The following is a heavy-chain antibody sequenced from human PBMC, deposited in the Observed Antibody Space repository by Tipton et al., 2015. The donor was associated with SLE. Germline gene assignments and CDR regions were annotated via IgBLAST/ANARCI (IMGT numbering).Heavy chain of an antibody. Sequence: TLSLTCTVSGGSISSSSYYWGWIRQPPGKGLEWIGTIFYSGNSYYNPSLKSRVTISVDTSKNQFSLRLNSVTAADTAVYYCARGPEGSISPGAFDIWGQGTMVTVSS. D-gene: IGHD2-2*02. CDR2: IFYSGNS. CDR1: GGSISSSSYY. V-gene: IGHV4-39*01. J-gene: IGHJ3*02. CDR3: ARGPEGSISPGAFDI.